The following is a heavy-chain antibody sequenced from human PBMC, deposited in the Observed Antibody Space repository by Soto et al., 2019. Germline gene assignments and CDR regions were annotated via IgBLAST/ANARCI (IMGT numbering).Heavy chain of an antibody. Sequence: GSLRLSCAASGLTFSRHAMAWVRQAPGKGLEWVSSISESSSSTYYADSVKGRFTISKDNSKNMLYLQMNSLRAEDTAVYYCAKKPNGFDSWGQGILVTGSS. CDR3: AKKPNGFDS. CDR1: GLTFSRHA. V-gene: IGHV3-23*01. J-gene: IGHJ5*01. CDR2: ISESSSST.